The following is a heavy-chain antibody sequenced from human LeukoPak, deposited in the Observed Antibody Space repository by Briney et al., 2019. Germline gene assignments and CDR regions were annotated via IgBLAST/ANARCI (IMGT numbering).Heavy chain of an antibody. CDR2: ISPHHAHK. V-gene: IGHV1-18*01. Sequence: VXVXCXXSXYTXPEXGIYWARQAPGHRLYLLGCISPHHAHKKFPQSFQPRVILPTDPSTRTVYMDLTNLRSDDTAVYFCARGDREYWGQGTLVTVSS. CDR3: ARGDREY. D-gene: IGHD3-22*01. CDR1: XYTXPEXG. J-gene: IGHJ4*02.